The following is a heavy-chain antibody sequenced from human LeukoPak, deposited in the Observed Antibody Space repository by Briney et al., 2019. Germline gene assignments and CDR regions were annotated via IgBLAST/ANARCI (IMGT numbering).Heavy chain of an antibody. V-gene: IGHV3-23*01. Sequence: GSLRRSCAASGFTFSDYAMTWVRQSPGKGLEWASAISASGGSTYYADSVKGRFTISRDNSKNTLYLQMNTLRAEDTAVYYCARYCTGSTCADSYYYGMDVWGQGTTVTVSS. D-gene: IGHD2-8*02. CDR2: ISASGGST. CDR1: GFTFSDYA. CDR3: ARYCTGSTCADSYYYGMDV. J-gene: IGHJ6*02.